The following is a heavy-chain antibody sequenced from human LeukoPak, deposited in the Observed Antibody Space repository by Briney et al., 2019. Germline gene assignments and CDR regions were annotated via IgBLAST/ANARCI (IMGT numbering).Heavy chain of an antibody. D-gene: IGHD3-10*01. CDR2: INPSGGST. Sequence: ASVKVSCKASGYTFTGYYMHWVRQAPGQGLEWMGIINPSGGSTSYAQKFQGRVTMTRDTSTSTVYMELSSLRSEDTAVYYCARDLGRGLLWFGELYYWGQGTLVTVSS. CDR1: GYTFTGYY. CDR3: ARDLGRGLLWFGELYY. V-gene: IGHV1-46*01. J-gene: IGHJ4*02.